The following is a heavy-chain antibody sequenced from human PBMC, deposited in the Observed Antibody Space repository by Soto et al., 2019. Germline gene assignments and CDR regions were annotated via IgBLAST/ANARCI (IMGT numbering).Heavy chain of an antibody. CDR2: ISGSGGST. V-gene: IGHV3-23*01. Sequence: GGSLRLSCAASGFTFSSYAMSWVRQAPGKGLEWVSAISGSGGSTYYADSVKGRFTISRDNSKNTLYLQMNSLRAEDTAVYYCAKNSVVSGSYYYYYSYYMDVWGKGTTVTVSS. D-gene: IGHD1-26*01. CDR1: GFTFSSYA. CDR3: AKNSVVSGSYYYYYSYYMDV. J-gene: IGHJ6*03.